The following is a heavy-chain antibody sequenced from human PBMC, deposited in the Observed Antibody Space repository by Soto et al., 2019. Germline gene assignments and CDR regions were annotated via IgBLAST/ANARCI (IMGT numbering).Heavy chain of an antibody. V-gene: IGHV3-53*01. D-gene: IGHD2-21*01. CDR3: ARAVVVVGGDYFDY. CDR2: IYSGGST. CDR1: GFTVSSNY. Sequence: GGSLRLSCAASGFTVSSNYMSWVRQAPGKGLEWVSVIYSGGSTYYADSVKGRFTISRDNSKNTLYLQMNSLRAEDTAVYYCARAVVVVGGDYFDYWGQGTLVTVS. J-gene: IGHJ4*02.